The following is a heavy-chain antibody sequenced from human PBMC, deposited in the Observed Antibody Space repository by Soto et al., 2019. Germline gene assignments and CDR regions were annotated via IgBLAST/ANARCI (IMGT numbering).Heavy chain of an antibody. CDR3: AREGLPLDY. D-gene: IGHD2-15*01. CDR2: INAGNGNT. CDR1: GYTFTSYA. V-gene: IGHV1-3*01. Sequence: GTSVEASCKASGYTFTSYARNWARQAPGQRLEWMGWINAGNGNTKYSQKFQGRVTSTRDTSASTAYMELSSLRYEDTAVYYCAREGLPLDYWGQGTLVTVSS. J-gene: IGHJ4*02.